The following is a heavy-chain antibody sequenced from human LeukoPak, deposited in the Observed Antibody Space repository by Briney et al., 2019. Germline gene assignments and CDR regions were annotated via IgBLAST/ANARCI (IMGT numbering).Heavy chain of an antibody. D-gene: IGHD3-16*01. Sequence: SVKVSCKASGGTFSSYAISWVRQAPGQGLEWMGGIIPIFGTANYAQKFQGRVTITADKSTSTAYMELSSLRSEDTAVYYCARGVMGVYYYYYMDVWGKGTTVTVSS. CDR3: ARGVMGVYYYYYMDV. CDR1: GGTFSSYA. J-gene: IGHJ6*03. V-gene: IGHV1-69*06. CDR2: IIPIFGTA.